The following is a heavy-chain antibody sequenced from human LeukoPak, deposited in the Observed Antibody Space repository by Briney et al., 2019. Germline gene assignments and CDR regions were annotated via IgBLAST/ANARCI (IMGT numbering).Heavy chain of an antibody. CDR2: INPNTGGT. J-gene: IGHJ4*02. CDR3: AREGVDDSSGFDY. CDR1: GYTFSDYY. V-gene: IGHV1-2*02. Sequence: ASVKVSCKASGYTFSDYYMHWVRQAPGQGLEWMGLINPNTGGTNYAQKFQGSVTMTRDTSISTAYMELSRLRSDDTAVYYCAREGVDDSSGFDYWGQGTLVSVSS. D-gene: IGHD3-22*01.